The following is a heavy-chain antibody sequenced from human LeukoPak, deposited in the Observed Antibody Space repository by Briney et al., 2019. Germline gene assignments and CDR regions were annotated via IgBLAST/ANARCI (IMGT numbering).Heavy chain of an antibody. V-gene: IGHV4-59*01. CDR3: ARVGTVLDGGY. Sequence: SETLSLTCTVYGGSISSDYWSWIRQPPGKGLDWIGYIYYSGGTNYNPSLKGRVTISVDTSKKQFSLKLSSVTAADTAVYYCARVGTVLDGGYWGQGILVTVSS. CDR2: IYYSGGT. D-gene: IGHD1-7*01. J-gene: IGHJ4*02. CDR1: GGSISSDY.